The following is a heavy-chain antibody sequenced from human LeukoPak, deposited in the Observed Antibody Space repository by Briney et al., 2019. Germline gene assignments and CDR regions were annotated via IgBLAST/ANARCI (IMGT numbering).Heavy chain of an antibody. CDR1: GFTFSDYY. CDR3: ARASYYDFWSGPYPYYYYGMDV. J-gene: IGHJ6*02. CDR2: ISSSGSTI. D-gene: IGHD3-3*01. V-gene: IGHV3-11*04. Sequence: GGSLRLSCAASGFTFSDYYMSWIRQASGKGLEWVSYISSSGSTIYYADSVKGRFTISRDNAKNSLYLQMNSLRDEDTAVYYCARASYYDFWSGPYPYYYYGMDVWGQGTTVTVSS.